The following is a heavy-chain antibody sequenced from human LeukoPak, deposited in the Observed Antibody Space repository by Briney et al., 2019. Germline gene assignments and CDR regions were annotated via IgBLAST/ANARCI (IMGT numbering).Heavy chain of an antibody. CDR3: ARDKIVGATHFDY. Sequence: PGGSLRLSCAASGFTFSSYAMHCVRQAPGKGLEWVAVISYDGSNKYYADSVKGRFTISRDNSKNTLYLQMNSLRAEDTAVYYCARDKIVGATHFDYWGQGTLVTVSS. CDR2: ISYDGSNK. D-gene: IGHD1-26*01. J-gene: IGHJ4*02. CDR1: GFTFSSYA. V-gene: IGHV3-30*04.